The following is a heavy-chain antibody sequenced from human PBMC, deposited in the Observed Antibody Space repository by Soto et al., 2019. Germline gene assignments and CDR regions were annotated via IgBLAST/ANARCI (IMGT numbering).Heavy chain of an antibody. CDR3: ARLLTEGVTYREDAFDI. D-gene: IGHD3-9*01. V-gene: IGHV1-18*04. Sequence: QVQLVQSGGDVKKPGASVKVSCKASGYTFTSHGISWVRQAPGQGLEWMGWISTYNGKTDYAQKFHDRLTMTADTRTTTGYMELRSLRSDDTAVYYCARLLTEGVTYREDAFDIWGQGTKVTVSS. J-gene: IGHJ3*02. CDR2: ISTYNGKT. CDR1: GYTFTSHG.